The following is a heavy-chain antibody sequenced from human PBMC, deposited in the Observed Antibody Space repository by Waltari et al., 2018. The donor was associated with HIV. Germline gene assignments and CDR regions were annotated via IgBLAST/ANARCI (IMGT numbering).Heavy chain of an antibody. J-gene: IGHJ4*02. CDR3: ARGPAVAGTEDFDY. CDR1: GGSISNYY. Sequence: QVQLQESGPGLVKPSETLSLNCTASGGSISNYYWSWIRQPPGKGLEWIGYIYYSGSTNYNPSLKSRVTISVDTSENQFSLKLSSVTAADTAVYYCARGPAVAGTEDFDYWGQGTLVTVSS. D-gene: IGHD6-19*01. V-gene: IGHV4-59*01. CDR2: IYYSGST.